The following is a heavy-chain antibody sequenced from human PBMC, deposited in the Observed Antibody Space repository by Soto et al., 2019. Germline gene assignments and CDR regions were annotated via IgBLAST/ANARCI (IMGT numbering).Heavy chain of an antibody. V-gene: IGHV4-59*08. CDR2: IYYTGST. Sequence: SETLSLTYTVSGGSISDYYWNWIWQPPGKGLEWIGSIYYTGSTNYNPSLKSRVTISVDTSKNQFSLKLSSVTATDTAVYYCVRRVAGTYGNWFDPRGQGILVTVS. D-gene: IGHD6-19*01. J-gene: IGHJ5*02. CDR1: GGSISDYY. CDR3: VRRVAGTYGNWFDP.